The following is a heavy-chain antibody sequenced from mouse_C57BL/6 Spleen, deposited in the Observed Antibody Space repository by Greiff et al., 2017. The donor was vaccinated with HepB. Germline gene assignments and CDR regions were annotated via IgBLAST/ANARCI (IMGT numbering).Heavy chain of an antibody. D-gene: IGHD2-12*01. J-gene: IGHJ4*01. CDR2: INPNNGGT. V-gene: IGHV1-22*01. Sequence: EVQLQQSGPELVKPGASVKMSCKASGYTFTDYNMHWVKQSHGKSLEWIGYINPNNGGTSYNQKFKGKATLTVNKSSSTAYMELRSLTSEDSAVYYCARKGYRDYYAMDYWGQGTSVTVSS. CDR3: ARKGYRDYYAMDY. CDR1: GYTFTDYN.